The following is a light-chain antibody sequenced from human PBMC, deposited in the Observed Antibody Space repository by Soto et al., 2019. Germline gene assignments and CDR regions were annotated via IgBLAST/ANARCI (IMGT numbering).Light chain of an antibody. J-gene: IGKJ1*01. CDR2: GAS. CDR1: QSISDT. V-gene: IGKV3-15*01. CDR3: KQSDILLSP. Sequence: EIVMTQSPATLSVSPGGRATLSCRSSQSISDTLAWYQQKPGQAPRLLIHGASTRSPGFPSVCCGSGSDTDFPLTISSVQAEDCTGYYSKQSDILLSPFSQVTKADI.